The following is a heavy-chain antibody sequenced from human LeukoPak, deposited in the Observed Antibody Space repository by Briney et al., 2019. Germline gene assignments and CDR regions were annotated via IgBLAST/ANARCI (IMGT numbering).Heavy chain of an antibody. CDR3: AKSSSGWTRGGFDY. V-gene: IGHV3-23*01. J-gene: IGHJ4*02. D-gene: IGHD6-19*01. CDR2: ISGSGGST. CDR1: GFTFSSYA. Sequence: GGSLRLSCAASGFTFSSYAMSWVRQAPGKGLEWVSAISGSGGSTYYADSVKGRFTISRDSSKNTLYLQMNSLRAEDTAVYYCAKSSSGWTRGGFDYWGQGTLVTVSS.